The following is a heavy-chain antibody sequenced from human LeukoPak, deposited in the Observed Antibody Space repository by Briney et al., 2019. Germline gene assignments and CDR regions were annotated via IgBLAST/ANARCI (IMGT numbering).Heavy chain of an antibody. Sequence: QSGGSLRLSCAASGFTFSSYAMSWVRQAPGKGLEWVSGISGGDVNTYYADSVKGRFTISRDNSKNTLYVQMNSLRAEDTAVYYCARDQYRYDILTGYYAGSGDYWGQGTLVTVSS. V-gene: IGHV3-23*01. CDR1: GFTFSSYA. J-gene: IGHJ4*02. CDR3: ARDQYRYDILTGYYAGSGDY. CDR2: ISGGDVNT. D-gene: IGHD3-9*01.